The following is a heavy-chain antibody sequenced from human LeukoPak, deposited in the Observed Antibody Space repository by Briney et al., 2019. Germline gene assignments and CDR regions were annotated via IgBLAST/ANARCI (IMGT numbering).Heavy chain of an antibody. J-gene: IGHJ6*04. CDR2: ISSSSTI. CDR3: ATNHWDI. Sequence: GGSLRLSCAASGFTFSSYSMNWVRQAPGKGLEWVSYISSSSTIYYADSVKGRFTISRDNSKNTLYLQMNSLRAEDTALYYCATNHWDIWGKGTTVTVSS. V-gene: IGHV3-48*01. CDR1: GFTFSSYS.